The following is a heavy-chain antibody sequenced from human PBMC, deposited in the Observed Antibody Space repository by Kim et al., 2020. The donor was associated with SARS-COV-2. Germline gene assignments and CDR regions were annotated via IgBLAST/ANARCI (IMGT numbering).Heavy chain of an antibody. CDR1: GFTFSAYA. D-gene: IGHD2-21*02. Sequence: GGSLRLSCAASGFTFSAYAMSWVRQAPGKGPEWVSTISTGGGTTFYADSVKGRFTISRDNSKSTLNLEMSSLRVEDTAVYYCAKDVAGVVVTVWLGSWGQGTPVTVSS. CDR2: ISTGGGTT. J-gene: IGHJ4*02. CDR3: AKDVAGVVVTVWLGS. V-gene: IGHV3-23*01.